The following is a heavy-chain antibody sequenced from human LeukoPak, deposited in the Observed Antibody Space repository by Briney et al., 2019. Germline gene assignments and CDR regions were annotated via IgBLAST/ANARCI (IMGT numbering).Heavy chain of an antibody. Sequence: ASVKVSCKASGYTFTNYYIHWVRQAPGQGLEWMGFINPSGGTTNCAQKFQGRVTMTRDMSTTTVYMHLSSLRSEDTAVYYCARVSTMSPNHHEDDAFDIWGQGTMVTVSS. J-gene: IGHJ3*02. CDR2: INPSGGTT. CDR3: ARVSTMSPNHHEDDAFDI. D-gene: IGHD2/OR15-2a*01. V-gene: IGHV1-46*01. CDR1: GYTFTNYY.